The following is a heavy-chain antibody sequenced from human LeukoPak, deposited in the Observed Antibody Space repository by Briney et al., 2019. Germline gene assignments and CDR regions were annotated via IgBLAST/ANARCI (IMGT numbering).Heavy chain of an antibody. Sequence: PGGSLRLSCVASGFTFSSYWMSWVRQAPGKGLEWVANIKQDGSEKYYVDSVKGRFTISRDDAKNSLYLQMNSLRAEDTAVYYCARTGYMDVWGKGTTVTVSS. CDR2: IKQDGSEK. CDR3: ARTGYMDV. CDR1: GFTFSSYW. J-gene: IGHJ6*03. V-gene: IGHV3-7*01.